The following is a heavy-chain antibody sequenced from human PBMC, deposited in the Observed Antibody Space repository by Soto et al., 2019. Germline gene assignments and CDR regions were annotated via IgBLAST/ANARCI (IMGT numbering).Heavy chain of an antibody. CDR3: ARNGAYSSSQFGMDV. D-gene: IGHD6-13*01. J-gene: IGHJ6*02. V-gene: IGHV1-69*01. CDR2: IVTIFGTA. CDR1: GGTLNYST. Sequence: QVQLVQSGADVTKPGSSVKVSCKASGGTLNYSTFSWVRQAPGQGLEWMGGIVTIFGTANHAQKFQGRVTITADQSTNTVYMELSSLRSEDTAVYYCARNGAYSSSQFGMDVWGQGTTVTVSS.